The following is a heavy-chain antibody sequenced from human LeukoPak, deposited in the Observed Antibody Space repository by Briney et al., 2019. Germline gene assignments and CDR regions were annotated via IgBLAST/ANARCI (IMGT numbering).Heavy chain of an antibody. CDR1: GGSISSSSYY. D-gene: IGHD5-18*01. Sequence: PSETLSLTCTFSGGSISSSSYYWGWIRQPPGKGLEWIGSIYYSGCTYYNPYLKSRVTISVDTSKIHFSLKLSSVTAADTAVYYCASESGYSYASYFDYWGQGTMVTVSS. CDR2: IYYSGCT. J-gene: IGHJ4*02. CDR3: ASESGYSYASYFDY. V-gene: IGHV4-39*02.